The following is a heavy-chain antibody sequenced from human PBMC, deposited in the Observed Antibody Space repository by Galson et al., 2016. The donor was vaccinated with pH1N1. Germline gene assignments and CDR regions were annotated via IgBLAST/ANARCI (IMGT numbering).Heavy chain of an antibody. V-gene: IGHV1-69*06. CDR3: ATAGPLVREILYYSYAMDV. J-gene: IGHJ6*02. Sequence: SVKVSCKASGGTFSNSAISWVRQAPGQGLEWMGGISPIFGSINHAQRFQGRVTVSADIFTNTAYMELSRLRSEDTAIYYCATAGPLVREILYYSYAMDVWGQGTTVTVSS. D-gene: IGHD3-10*01. CDR1: GGTFSNSA. CDR2: ISPIFGSI.